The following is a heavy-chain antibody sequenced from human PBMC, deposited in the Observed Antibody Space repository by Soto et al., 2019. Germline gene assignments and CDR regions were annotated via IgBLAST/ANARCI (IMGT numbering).Heavy chain of an antibody. CDR2: INSDGSST. CDR3: VRTGLVVAAATREDY. D-gene: IGHD2-15*01. Sequence: EVQLVESGGGLVQPGGSLRLSCAASGFTFSSYWMHWVRQAPGKGLVWVSRINSDGSSTSYGDSVKGRFTISRDNAKNTLYLQMNSLRAEDTAVYYCVRTGLVVAAATREDYWGQGTLVTVSS. J-gene: IGHJ4*02. V-gene: IGHV3-74*01. CDR1: GFTFSSYW.